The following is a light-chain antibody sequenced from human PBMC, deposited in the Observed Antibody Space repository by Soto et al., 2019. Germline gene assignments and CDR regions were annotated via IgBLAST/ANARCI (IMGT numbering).Light chain of an antibody. CDR3: QQYGSSPPVT. V-gene: IGKV3-20*01. J-gene: IGKJ5*01. Sequence: EIVLTQSPGTLSLSPGKRATLSCRASQSVSSSYLAWYQQKPGQAPRLLIYGASGRATGIPDRFSGSGSGTDFTLTISRLEPGDCAVYYCQQYGSSPPVTFGQGTRLEIK. CDR1: QSVSSSY. CDR2: GAS.